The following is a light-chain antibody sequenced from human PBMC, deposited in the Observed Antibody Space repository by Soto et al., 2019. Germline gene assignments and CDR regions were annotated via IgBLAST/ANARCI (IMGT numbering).Light chain of an antibody. J-gene: IGKJ4*01. CDR2: GAS. V-gene: IGKV3-15*01. CDR1: QSVISS. Sequence: EIVVTQSPALLSVSPGERVTLSCRASQSVISSIAWYQQKLGQAPRLLIYGASTRATGIPARFSGSGSGTEFFLTISSLQSEDFAVYYCQMYNNWLGTFGGGTKVEIK. CDR3: QMYNNWLGT.